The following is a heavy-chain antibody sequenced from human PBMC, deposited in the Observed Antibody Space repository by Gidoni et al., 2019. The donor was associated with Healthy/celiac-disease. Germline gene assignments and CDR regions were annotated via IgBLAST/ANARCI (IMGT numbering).Heavy chain of an antibody. D-gene: IGHD6-19*01. CDR3: ARDAGIAVGGGFDY. Sequence: QVQLQESGPGLVKPSQTLSLTCTVSGGSISSGSYYWSWIRQPAGKGLEWIGRIYTSGSTHYNPSLKSRVTISVDTSKNQFSLKLSSVTAADTAVYYCARDAGIAVGGGFDYWGQGTLVTVSS. CDR1: GGSISSGSYY. V-gene: IGHV4-61*02. J-gene: IGHJ4*02. CDR2: IYTSGST.